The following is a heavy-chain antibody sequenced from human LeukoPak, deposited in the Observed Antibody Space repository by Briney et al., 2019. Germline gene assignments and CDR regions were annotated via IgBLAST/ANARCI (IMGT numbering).Heavy chain of an antibody. J-gene: IGHJ4*02. CDR2: IDPSDSYT. CDR3: SRSPQGLILDY. Sequence: GESLKISCKGSGYNFTSYWISWVRQMPGKGLEWMGRIDPSDSYTNYSPSFQGHVTISADKSINAAYLQWTSLKASDTAMYYCSRSPQGLILDYWGQGTLVTVSS. CDR1: GYNFTSYW. D-gene: IGHD3-22*01. V-gene: IGHV5-10-1*01.